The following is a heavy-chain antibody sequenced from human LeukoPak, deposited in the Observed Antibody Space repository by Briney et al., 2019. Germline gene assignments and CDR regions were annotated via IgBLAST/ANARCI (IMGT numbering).Heavy chain of an antibody. CDR1: GYTFTGYY. V-gene: IGHV1-2*02. D-gene: IGHD3-10*01. CDR3: ARDLSITMVRGVISLGY. CDR2: INPNSGGT. J-gene: IGHJ4*02. Sequence: VASVKVSCKASGYTFTGYYMHWVRQAPGQGLEWMGWINPNSGGTNYAQKFQGRVTMTRDTSISTAYMELSRLRSDDTAVYYCARDLSITMVRGVISLGYWGQGTLVTVSS.